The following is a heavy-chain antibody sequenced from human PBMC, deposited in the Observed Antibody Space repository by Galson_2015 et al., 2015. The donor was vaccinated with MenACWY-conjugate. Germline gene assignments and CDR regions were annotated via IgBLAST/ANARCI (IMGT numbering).Heavy chain of an antibody. Sequence: SLRLSCAASGFTFGNYWMTWVRQAPGKGLEWVANIKGDGSEIWYVDSVKGRFTTSRDNARYSLYLQMNALRAEDTAVYYCARENTHNYAYAIDYWGQGILVSVSS. D-gene: IGHD3-16*01. V-gene: IGHV3-7*03. CDR1: GFTFGNYW. CDR2: IKGDGSEI. J-gene: IGHJ4*02. CDR3: ARENTHNYAYAIDY.